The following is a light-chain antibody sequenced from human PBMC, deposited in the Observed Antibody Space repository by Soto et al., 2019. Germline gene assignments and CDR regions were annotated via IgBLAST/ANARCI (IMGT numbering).Light chain of an antibody. CDR3: VAWDDSLNGYVV. J-gene: IGLJ2*01. V-gene: IGLV1-44*01. CDR2: SNN. CDR1: GSNIGSNT. Sequence: QSVLTPPPSASGTPGQRVSISCSGSGSNIGSNTVNWYQQLPGTAPKLVIYSNNQRPSGVPDRFSGSKSGTSASLAISGLQSEDEADYYCVAWDDSLNGYVVFGGGTKVTVL.